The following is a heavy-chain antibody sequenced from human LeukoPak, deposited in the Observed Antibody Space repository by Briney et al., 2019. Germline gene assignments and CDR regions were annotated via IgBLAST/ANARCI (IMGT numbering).Heavy chain of an antibody. J-gene: IGHJ4*02. Sequence: ASVKVSCKASGYTFTSYGISWVRQAPGQGLEWMGGISAYNGNTNYAQKLQGRVTMTTDTSTSTAYMELRSLRSDDTAVYYCARDLGDFWSGYYFDYWGQGTLVTVSS. CDR1: GYTFTSYG. D-gene: IGHD3-3*01. CDR3: ARDLGDFWSGYYFDY. CDR2: ISAYNGNT. V-gene: IGHV1-18*01.